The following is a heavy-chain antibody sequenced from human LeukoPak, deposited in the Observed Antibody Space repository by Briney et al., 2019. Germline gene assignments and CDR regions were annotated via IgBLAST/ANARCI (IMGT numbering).Heavy chain of an antibody. V-gene: IGHV3-33*01. CDR3: ARPPVVGAPRFILEY. J-gene: IGHJ4*02. CDR1: GFTFSSYG. Sequence: GRSLRLSCAASGFTFSSYGMHWVRQAPGKGLEWVAVIWYDGSNKYYADSVKGRFTISRDNSKNTLYLQMNSLRAEDTAVYDCARPPVVGAPRFILEYWGQGTLVTVSS. CDR2: IWYDGSNK. D-gene: IGHD3-22*01.